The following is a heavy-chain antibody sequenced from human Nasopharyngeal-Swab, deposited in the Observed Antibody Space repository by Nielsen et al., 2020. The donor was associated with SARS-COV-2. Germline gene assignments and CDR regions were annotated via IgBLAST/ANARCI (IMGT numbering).Heavy chain of an antibody. CDR3: AKAEGSNNYYYYGMDV. D-gene: IGHD6-13*01. J-gene: IGHJ6*02. CDR2: ISYDGSNK. Sequence: VRQAPGKGLEWVAVISYDGSNKYYADSVKGRFTISRDNSKNTLYLQMNSLRAEDTAVYYCAKAEGSNNYYYYGMDVWGQGTTVPSP. V-gene: IGHV3-30-3*02.